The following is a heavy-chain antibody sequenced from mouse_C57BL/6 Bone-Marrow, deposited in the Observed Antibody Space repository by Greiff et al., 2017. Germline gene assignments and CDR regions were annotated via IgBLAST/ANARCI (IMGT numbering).Heavy chain of an antibody. CDR2: IYPSDSET. D-gene: IGHD2-4*01. CDR1: GYTFTSYW. V-gene: IGHV1-61*01. Sequence: QVQLQQPGAELVRPGSSVKLSCKASGYTFTSYWMDWVKQRPGQGLEWIGNIYPSDSETHYNQKFKDKATLTVDKSSSTAYMQLSSLTSEDSAVYYCARWAYYDRYYFDYWGQGTTLTVSS. CDR3: ARWAYYDRYYFDY. J-gene: IGHJ2*01.